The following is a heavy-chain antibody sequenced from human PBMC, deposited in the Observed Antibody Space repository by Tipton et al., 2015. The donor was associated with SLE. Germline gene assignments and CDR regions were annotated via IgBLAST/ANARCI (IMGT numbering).Heavy chain of an antibody. J-gene: IGHJ4*02. D-gene: IGHD4-17*01. CDR2: IYSGGST. V-gene: IGHV3-53*05. CDR3: ARESTVTTSDY. CDR1: GFTFDDYG. Sequence: SLRLSCAASGFTFDDYGMSWVRQAPGKGLEWVSVIYSGGSTYYADSVKGRFTISRDNSKNTLYLQMNSLRAEDTAVYYCARESTVTTSDYWGQGTLVTVSS.